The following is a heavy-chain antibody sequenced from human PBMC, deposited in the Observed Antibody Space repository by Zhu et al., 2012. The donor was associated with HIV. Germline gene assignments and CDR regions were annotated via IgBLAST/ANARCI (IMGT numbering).Heavy chain of an antibody. V-gene: IGHV4-59*11. CDR2: VYYTGTT. CDR1: GGSTSSHY. D-gene: IGHD3-22*01. CDR3: ARLRDTNGYYYPFDY. Sequence: QVQLQESGPGLVKPSETLSLTCSVSGGSTSSHYWSWIRQPPGKGLEWIGYVYYTGTTNYNPSLKSRVTISLDMSKNQFSLKLTSVTAADTAVYYCARLRDTNGYYYPFDYWAREPGSPSPQ. J-gene: IGHJ4*02.